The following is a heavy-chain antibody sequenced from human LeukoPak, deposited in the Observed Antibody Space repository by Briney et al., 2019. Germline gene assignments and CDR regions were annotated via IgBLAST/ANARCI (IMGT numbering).Heavy chain of an antibody. V-gene: IGHV3-15*01. D-gene: IGHD2-21*01. CDR3: TTDPTLAYCGGDCLGY. CDR1: GFTLSNAR. CDR2: IKSKTDGGTT. J-gene: IGHJ4*02. Sequence: GGAPRLSCAAPGFTLSNARMSWGRQAPGNGVERVGRIKSKTDGGTTDYAAPVKGRFTISRDDSKTTLYLQMNSRKPEDTAVYFCTTDPTLAYCGGDCLGYWGEGTLVTVSS.